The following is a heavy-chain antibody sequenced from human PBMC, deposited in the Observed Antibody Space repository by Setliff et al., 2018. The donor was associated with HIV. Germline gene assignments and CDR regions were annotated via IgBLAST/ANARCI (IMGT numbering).Heavy chain of an antibody. D-gene: IGHD3-10*01. CDR2: ISSSSSYI. CDR3: ARGAGDGGSGDNYYFYYYYMDV. J-gene: IGHJ6*03. Sequence: NPGGSLRLSCAASGLTDTYNYMSWVRQAPGKGLEWVSSISSSSSYIYYADSVKGRFTISRDNSKNTLYVQMNSLRAEDTAVYYCARGAGDGGSGDNYYFYYYYMDVWGKGTTVTVSS. CDR1: GLTDTYNY. V-gene: IGHV3-21*01.